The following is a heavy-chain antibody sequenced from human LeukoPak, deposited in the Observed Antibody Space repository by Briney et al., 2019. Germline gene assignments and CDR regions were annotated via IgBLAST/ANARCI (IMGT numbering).Heavy chain of an antibody. Sequence: ASVKVSCKASGYTFTSYYMHWVRQAPGQGLEWMGWINPNSGGTNYAQKFQGRVTMTRDTSISTAYMELSRLRSDDTAVYYCARDRRGETYCSSTSCYYDAFDIWGQGTMVTVSS. CDR2: INPNSGGT. J-gene: IGHJ3*02. CDR1: GYTFTSYY. D-gene: IGHD2-2*01. V-gene: IGHV1-2*02. CDR3: ARDRRGETYCSSTSCYYDAFDI.